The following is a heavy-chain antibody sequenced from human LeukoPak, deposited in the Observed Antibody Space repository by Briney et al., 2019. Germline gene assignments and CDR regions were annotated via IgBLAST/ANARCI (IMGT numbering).Heavy chain of an antibody. CDR2: ISYDGSNK. CDR1: GFTFSSYA. D-gene: IGHD6-19*01. Sequence: GGSLRISCAASGFTFSSYAMHWVRQAPGKGLEWVAVISYDGSNKYYADSVKGRFTISRDNSKNTLYLQMNSLRAEDTAVYYCARDSKGSGWYLIDYWGQGTLVTVSS. J-gene: IGHJ4*02. V-gene: IGHV3-30-3*01. CDR3: ARDSKGSGWYLIDY.